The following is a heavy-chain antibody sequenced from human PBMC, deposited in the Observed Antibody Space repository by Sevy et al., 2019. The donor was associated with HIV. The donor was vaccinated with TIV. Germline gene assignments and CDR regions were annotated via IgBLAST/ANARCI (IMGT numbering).Heavy chain of an antibody. CDR1: GYTFTRDY. V-gene: IGHV1-46*01. CDR3: SRAKFAADQGYYFDH. D-gene: IGHD6-13*01. J-gene: IGHJ4*02. CDR2: INPSGGTT. Sequence: ASVKVSCKASGYTFTRDYMHWVRQAPGQGLEYMGIINPSGGTTTYAQKFQGRVIMTRDTSTCTVYMELTSLRSEDTAVDDCSRAKFAADQGYYFDHWGQGTLVTVSS.